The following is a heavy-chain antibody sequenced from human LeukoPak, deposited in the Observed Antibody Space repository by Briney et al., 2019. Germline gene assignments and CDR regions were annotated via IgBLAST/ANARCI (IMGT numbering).Heavy chain of an antibody. Sequence: GGSLRLSCAASGFTFSTFDMDWVRQAPGKGLERVSYLSSSSSIIYYADSVKGRFTISRDNARNSLYLQMNSLRAEDTAVYYCAKDAPDRLPPRDWGQGTLVTVSS. V-gene: IGHV3-48*01. D-gene: IGHD3/OR15-3a*01. CDR3: AKDAPDRLPPRD. CDR2: LSSSSSII. J-gene: IGHJ4*02. CDR1: GFTFSTFD.